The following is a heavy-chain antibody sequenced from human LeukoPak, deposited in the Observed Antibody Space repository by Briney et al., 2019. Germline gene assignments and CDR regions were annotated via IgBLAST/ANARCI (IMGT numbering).Heavy chain of an antibody. D-gene: IGHD1-26*01. Sequence: APVKVSCKAFGYTFTSNYVHWVRQAPGQGPEWMGVISPSGGSTTYAQKFQGRVTLTRDMSTSTAYMELRSLRSDDTAVYYCTMIEWERWRGWGQGTLVTVSS. CDR2: ISPSGGST. V-gene: IGHV1-46*01. CDR3: TMIEWERWRG. CDR1: GYTFTSNY. J-gene: IGHJ4*02.